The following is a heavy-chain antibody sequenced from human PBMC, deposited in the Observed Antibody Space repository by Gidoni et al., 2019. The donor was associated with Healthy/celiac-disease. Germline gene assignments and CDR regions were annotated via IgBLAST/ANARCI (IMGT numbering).Heavy chain of an antibody. D-gene: IGHD4-17*01. CDR2: INSDGGST. J-gene: IGHJ4*02. V-gene: IGHV3-74*01. Sequence: INSDGGSTSYADSVMGRFTISRDNTKNTLYLQMNSLRAEDTAVYYCARDRNGDYGGYWGQGTLVTVSS. CDR3: ARDRNGDYGGY.